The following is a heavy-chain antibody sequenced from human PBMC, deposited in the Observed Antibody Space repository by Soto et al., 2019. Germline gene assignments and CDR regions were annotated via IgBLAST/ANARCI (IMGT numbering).Heavy chain of an antibody. J-gene: IGHJ4*02. CDR1: GYSFTSYW. V-gene: IGHV5-51*01. D-gene: IGHD2-15*01. Sequence: PGESLKISCKGSGYSFTSYWIGWVRQMPGKGLEWMGIIYPGDSDTRYSPSFQGQVTISADKSISTAYLQWSSLKASDTAMYYCARLLGYCSGGSCYPIPLFDYWGQGTLVTVSS. CDR2: IYPGDSDT. CDR3: ARLLGYCSGGSCYPIPLFDY.